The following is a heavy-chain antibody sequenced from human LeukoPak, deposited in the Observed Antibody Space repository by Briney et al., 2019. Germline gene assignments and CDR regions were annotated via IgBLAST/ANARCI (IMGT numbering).Heavy chain of an antibody. CDR3: ARQFCSSTSCYTLDFDY. CDR1: GYSFTSYW. D-gene: IGHD2-2*02. Sequence: GESLKISCKGSGYSFTSYWIGWMRQMPGKRLEWMGIIWPGDSDTRYNPSFQGQVTISVDKSSSFAYLQWNSLKASDTAMYYCARQFCSSTSCYTLDFDYWGQGTLVTVSS. V-gene: IGHV5-51*01. CDR2: IWPGDSDT. J-gene: IGHJ4*02.